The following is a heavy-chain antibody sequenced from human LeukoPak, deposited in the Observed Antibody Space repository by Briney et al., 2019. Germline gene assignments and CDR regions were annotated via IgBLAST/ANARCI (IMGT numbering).Heavy chain of an antibody. CDR1: GFTFNIYT. CDR2: IRHSDGNT. J-gene: IGHJ4*02. CDR3: ARRAGAYSHPYDY. D-gene: IGHD4/OR15-4a*01. V-gene: IGHV3-23*01. Sequence: GGSLRLSCAASGFTFNIYTMYWVRQAPGKGLEWVSGIRHSDGNTYYADSVKGRFTISSDNSKNTLYLQMNSLRAEDTAVYYCARRAGAYSHPYDYWGQGTLVTVSS.